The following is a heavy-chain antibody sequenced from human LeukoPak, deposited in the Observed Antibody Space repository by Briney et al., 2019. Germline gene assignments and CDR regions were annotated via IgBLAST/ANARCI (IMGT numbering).Heavy chain of an antibody. CDR1: GGSISSYY. CDR3: ASTGVGASSSDFDY. CDR2: TYYSGST. V-gene: IGHV4-59*05. D-gene: IGHD1-26*01. Sequence: SETLSLTCTVSGGSISSYYWSWIRQPPGKGLEWIGSTYYSGSTYYNPFLKSRVTISVDTSKNQFSLKLSSVTAADAAVYYCASTGVGASSSDFDYWGQGTLVTVSS. J-gene: IGHJ4*02.